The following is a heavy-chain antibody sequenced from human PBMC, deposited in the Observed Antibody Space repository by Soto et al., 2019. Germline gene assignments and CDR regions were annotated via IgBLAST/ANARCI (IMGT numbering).Heavy chain of an antibody. CDR1: GYTFTGYY. CDR3: ARSTSAMAPSSGMDV. Sequence: ASVKVSCKASGYTFTGYYMHWVRQAPGQGLEWMGWINPNSGGTNYAQKFQGWVTMTRDTSISTAYMELSRLRSDDTAVYYCARSTSAMAPSSGMDVWGQGTTVTVSS. V-gene: IGHV1-2*04. D-gene: IGHD5-18*01. J-gene: IGHJ6*02. CDR2: INPNSGGT.